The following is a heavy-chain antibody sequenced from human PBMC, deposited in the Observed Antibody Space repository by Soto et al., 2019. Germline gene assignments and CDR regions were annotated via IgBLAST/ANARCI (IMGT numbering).Heavy chain of an antibody. CDR2: ISSSSSTI. V-gene: IGHV3-48*01. Sequence: GGSLRLSCAASGFTFSSYSMNWVRQAPGKGLEWVSYISSSSSTIYYADSVKGRFTISRDNAKNSLYLQMNSLRAEDTAVYYCARDWEYSSSWVNYYYYYMDVWGKGTTVTVSS. J-gene: IGHJ6*03. CDR1: GFTFSSYS. CDR3: ARDWEYSSSWVNYYYYYMDV. D-gene: IGHD6-6*01.